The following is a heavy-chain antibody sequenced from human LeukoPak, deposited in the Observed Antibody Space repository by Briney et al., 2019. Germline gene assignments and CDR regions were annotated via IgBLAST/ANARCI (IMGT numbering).Heavy chain of an antibody. V-gene: IGHV3-48*03. CDR2: ISSSGSTI. J-gene: IGHJ4*02. CDR3: ARAQRWLRPLDY. D-gene: IGHD5-24*01. Sequence: PGGSLRLSRAASGFTFSSYEMNWVRQAPGKGLEWVSYISSSGSTIYYADSVKGRFTISRDNAKNSLYLQMNSLRAEDTAVYYCARAQRWLRPLDYWGQGTLVTVSS. CDR1: GFTFSSYE.